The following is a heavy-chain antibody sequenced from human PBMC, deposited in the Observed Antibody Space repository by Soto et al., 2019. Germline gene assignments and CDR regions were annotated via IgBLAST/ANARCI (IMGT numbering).Heavy chain of an antibody. Sequence: QITLKESGPTLVKPTQTLTLTCTFSGFSFTISGQGVGWIRQPPGKALEWLGLIYWDDDKRYSPSLKSRLNITKDTSKNQVVLTMTNMDPTDTATYYCASSGWYDIYFDSWGQGTLVTVSS. V-gene: IGHV2-5*02. CDR2: IYWDDDK. D-gene: IGHD6-19*01. CDR3: ASSGWYDIYFDS. CDR1: GFSFTISGQG. J-gene: IGHJ4*02.